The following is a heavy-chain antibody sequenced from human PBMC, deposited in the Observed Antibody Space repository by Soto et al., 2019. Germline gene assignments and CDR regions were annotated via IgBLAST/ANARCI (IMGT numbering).Heavy chain of an antibody. J-gene: IGHJ6*02. V-gene: IGHV1-69*13. CDR3: ASPNCSSTSCYSGTIFHYYYGMDA. CDR2: IIPIFGTA. Sequence: GASVKVSCKASGGTFSSYAISWVRQAPGQGLEWMGGIIPIFGTANYAQKFQGRVTITADESTSTAYMELSSLRYEDTAVYYCASPNCSSTSCYSGTIFHYYYGMDAWGQGTTVTVSS. CDR1: GGTFSSYA. D-gene: IGHD2-2*01.